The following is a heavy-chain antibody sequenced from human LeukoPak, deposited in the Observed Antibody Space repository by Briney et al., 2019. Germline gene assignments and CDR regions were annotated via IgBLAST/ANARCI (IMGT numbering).Heavy chain of an antibody. V-gene: IGHV3-30*02. J-gene: IGHJ3*02. Sequence: PGGSLRLSCAASGFIFSNYGMHWVRQTPGKGLEWVAFIRYDGSDKYYADSVKGRFTISRDNSKNTLYLQMNSLRAEDTAVYYCAKDLRQLLSWLFAFDIWGQGTMVTVSS. CDR1: GFIFSNYG. CDR2: IRYDGSDK. D-gene: IGHD2-2*01. CDR3: AKDLRQLLSWLFAFDI.